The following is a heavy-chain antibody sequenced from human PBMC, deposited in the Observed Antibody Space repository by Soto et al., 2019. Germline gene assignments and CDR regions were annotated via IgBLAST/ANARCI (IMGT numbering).Heavy chain of an antibody. J-gene: IGHJ4*02. CDR1: GYTFTDYG. CDR3: ARDRSTHDY. V-gene: IGHV1-18*01. D-gene: IGHD2-2*01. CDR2: ISAYNGNT. Sequence: QGQLVQSGVEVKKPGASVKVSCKASGYTFTDYGISWVRQAPGQGLEWMGWISAYNGNTNYAQNLQDRVTMTTDTTTSTAYMELRSLRSDDKALSYCARDRSTHDYWGQGTLIAVSS.